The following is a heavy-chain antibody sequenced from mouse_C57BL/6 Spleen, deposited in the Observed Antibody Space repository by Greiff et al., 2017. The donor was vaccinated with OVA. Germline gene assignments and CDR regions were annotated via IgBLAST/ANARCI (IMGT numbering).Heavy chain of an antibody. Sequence: QVQLQQSGPELVKPGASVKISCKASGYAFSSSWMNWVKQRPGKGLEWIGRIYPGDGDTNYNGKFKGKATLTADKSSSTAYMQLSSLTSEDSAVYFCASELFYAMDYWGQGTSVTVSS. CDR2: IYPGDGDT. CDR3: ASELFYAMDY. J-gene: IGHJ4*01. V-gene: IGHV1-82*01. CDR1: GYAFSSSW.